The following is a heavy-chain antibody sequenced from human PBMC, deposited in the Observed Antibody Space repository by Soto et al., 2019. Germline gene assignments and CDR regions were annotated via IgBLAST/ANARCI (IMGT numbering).Heavy chain of an antibody. CDR1: GSTFSSYT. CDR2: IIPILGIA. D-gene: IGHD3-10*01. CDR3: ARVRSGWFDP. V-gene: IGHV1-69*02. Sequence: GASVKVPCKASGSTFSSYTISWVRQAPGQGLEWMGRIIPILGIANYAQKFQGRVTITADKSTSTAYMELSSLRFEDTAVYYCARVRSGWFDPWGQGTLVTVSS. J-gene: IGHJ5*02.